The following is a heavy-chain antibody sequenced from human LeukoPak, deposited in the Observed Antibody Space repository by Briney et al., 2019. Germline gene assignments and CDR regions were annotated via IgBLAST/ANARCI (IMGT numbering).Heavy chain of an antibody. CDR1: GYTFTGYY. D-gene: IGHD6-19*01. CDR3: ARDFASSSGLPHFDY. Sequence: GASVKVSCKASGYTFTGYYMHWVRQAPGQGLEWMGWINPNTGGTSYAQKFQGRVTMTRDTSTSTVYMELSSLRSEDTAVYYCARDFASSSGLPHFDYWGQGTLVTVSS. CDR2: INPNTGGT. J-gene: IGHJ4*02. V-gene: IGHV1-2*02.